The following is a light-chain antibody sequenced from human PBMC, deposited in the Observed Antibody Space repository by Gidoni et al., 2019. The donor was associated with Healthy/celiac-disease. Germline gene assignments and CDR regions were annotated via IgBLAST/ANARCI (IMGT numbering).Light chain of an antibody. CDR3: HQYYSYPPLT. CDR2: AAS. J-gene: IGKJ4*01. Sequence: AITMTQSPSPLSASTGDRVTITCRASQGISSYLAWYQQKPGKDPKLLSYAASTLQSWVPSRFSGSGSGTDFTLTIICLQSEDFATYYCHQYYSYPPLTFXGXTKVEIK. CDR1: QGISSY. V-gene: IGKV1-8*01.